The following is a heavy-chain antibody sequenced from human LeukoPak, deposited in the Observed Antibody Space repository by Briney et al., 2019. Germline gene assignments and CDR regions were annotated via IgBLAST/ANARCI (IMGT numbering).Heavy chain of an antibody. J-gene: IGHJ4*02. CDR3: ARRRYDILTGYRKGYFDY. V-gene: IGHV4-38-2*02. D-gene: IGHD3-9*01. CDR1: GYSISSGYY. Sequence: SETLSLTCTVSGYSISSGYYWSWIRQPPGKGLEWIGEINHSGSTNYNPSLKSRVTISVDTFKNQFSLKLSSVTAADTAVYYCARRRYDILTGYRKGYFDYWGQGTLVTVSS. CDR2: INHSGST.